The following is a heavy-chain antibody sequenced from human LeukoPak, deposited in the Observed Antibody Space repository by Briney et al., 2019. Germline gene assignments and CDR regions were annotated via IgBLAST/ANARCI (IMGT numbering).Heavy chain of an antibody. V-gene: IGHV1-69*13. CDR2: IIPIFGTA. D-gene: IGHD2-2*01. J-gene: IGHJ6*03. Sequence: GASVKVSCKASGGTFSSYAISWVRQAPGQGLEWMGGIIPIFGTANYAQKFQGRVTITADESTSTAYMELSSLRSEDTAVYYCARDGRVPAATHYYYYMDVWGKGTTVTVSS. CDR3: ARDGRVPAATHYYYYMDV. CDR1: GGTFSSYA.